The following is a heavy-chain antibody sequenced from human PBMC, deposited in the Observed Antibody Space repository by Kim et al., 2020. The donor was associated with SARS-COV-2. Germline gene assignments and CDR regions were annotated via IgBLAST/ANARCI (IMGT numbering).Heavy chain of an antibody. CDR2: GT. Sequence: GTNYAQKFQGRVTMTRDTSISTAYMELSRLRSDDTAVYYCARHRNGGSDYWGQGTLVTVSS. V-gene: IGHV1-2*02. CDR3: ARHRNGGSDY. D-gene: IGHD4-17*01. J-gene: IGHJ4*02.